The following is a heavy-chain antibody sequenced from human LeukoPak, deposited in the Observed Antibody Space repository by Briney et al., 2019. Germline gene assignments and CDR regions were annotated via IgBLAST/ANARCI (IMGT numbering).Heavy chain of an antibody. J-gene: IGHJ4*02. CDR1: GYTFTSYG. CDR3: ARDEFFIRSAGHYFDY. V-gene: IGHV1-18*01. Sequence: ASVKVSYKASGYTFTSYGISWVRQAPGQGPEWMGWISAYNGNTNYAQKLQGRVTMTTDTSTSTAYMELRSLRSDDTAVYYCARDEFFIRSAGHYFDYWGQGTLVTVSS. D-gene: IGHD6-19*01. CDR2: ISAYNGNT.